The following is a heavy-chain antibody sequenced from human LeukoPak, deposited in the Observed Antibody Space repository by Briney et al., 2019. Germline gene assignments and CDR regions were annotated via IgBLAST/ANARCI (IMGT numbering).Heavy chain of an antibody. CDR3: ARVGVVPAADFDY. CDR2: INPNSGGT. J-gene: IGHJ4*02. V-gene: IGHV1-2*02. Sequence: ASVKVSCKASGYIFTSYYMHWVRQAPGQGLEWMGWINPNSGGTNYAQKFQGRVTMTRDTSISTAYMELSRLRSDDTAVYYCARVGVVPAADFDYWGQGTLVTVSS. D-gene: IGHD2-2*01. CDR1: GYIFTSYY.